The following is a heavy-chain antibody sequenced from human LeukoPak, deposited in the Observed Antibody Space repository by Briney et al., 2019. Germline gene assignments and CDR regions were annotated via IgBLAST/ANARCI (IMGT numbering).Heavy chain of an antibody. J-gene: IGHJ4*02. D-gene: IGHD6-19*01. Sequence: SETLSLTCTVSGGSFNPYYWGWIRQPPGKGLEWIGSFYYSGNTYYSPSLKSRVTISVDTSKNQFSLKLSSVTAADTAVYYCARTAGIAVAGSRQYFDYWGQGTLVTVSS. CDR3: ARTAGIAVAGSRQYFDY. V-gene: IGHV4-39*01. CDR1: GGSFNPYY. CDR2: FYYSGNT.